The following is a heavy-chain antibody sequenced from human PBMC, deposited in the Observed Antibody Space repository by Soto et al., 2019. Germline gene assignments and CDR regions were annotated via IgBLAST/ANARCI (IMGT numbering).Heavy chain of an antibody. V-gene: IGHV4-59*01. Sequence: SETLSLTCTVSGGSINSYFWTWLRQPPGRGLECIAYIDDSGTTTYSPSLRSRVTISVDTSTNQFSLNLKSVTAADTAVYYCARGSNSVWYLDYWGLGTLVTVSS. D-gene: IGHD6-19*01. J-gene: IGHJ4*01. CDR2: IDDSGTT. CDR3: ARGSNSVWYLDY. CDR1: GGSINSYF.